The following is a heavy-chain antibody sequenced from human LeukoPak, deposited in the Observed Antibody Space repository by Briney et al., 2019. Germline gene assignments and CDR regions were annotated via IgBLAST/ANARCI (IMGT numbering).Heavy chain of an antibody. V-gene: IGHV4-59*01. CDR3: ARGGITIFGASPYYFDY. CDR2: IYYSGST. J-gene: IGHJ4*02. D-gene: IGHD3-3*01. CDR1: GGSISSYY. Sequence: PSETLSLTCTVSGGSISSYYWSWIRQPPGKGLEWIGYIYYSGSTNYNPSLKSRVTISVDTSKNQFSLKLSSVTAADTAVYYCARGGITIFGASPYYFDYWGQGTLVTVSS.